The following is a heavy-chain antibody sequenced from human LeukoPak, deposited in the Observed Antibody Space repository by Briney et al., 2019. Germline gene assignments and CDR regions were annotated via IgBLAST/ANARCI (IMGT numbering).Heavy chain of an antibody. Sequence: PGGSLRLSCVASEFTFSGYAMSWVRQVPGKGLERVSVISGSGGSTYYADSVKGRFTISRDNSKNTLYLQINSLRAEDTAVYYCAKDRQGFGFGEQLDYYYMDVWGKGTTVTVPS. J-gene: IGHJ6*03. D-gene: IGHD3-10*01. CDR1: EFTFSGYA. CDR3: AKDRQGFGFGEQLDYYYMDV. V-gene: IGHV3-23*01. CDR2: ISGSGGST.